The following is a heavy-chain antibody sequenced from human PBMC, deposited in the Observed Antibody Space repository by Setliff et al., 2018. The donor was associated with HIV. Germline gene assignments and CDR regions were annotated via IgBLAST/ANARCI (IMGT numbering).Heavy chain of an antibody. Sequence: GGSLRLSCTASGFTFGDYAMSWVRQAPGKGLEWVGFIRSKAYGGTTEYAASVKGRFTISRDDSRSIAYLQMNSLKTEDTAVYYCTRLGGVYAFDIWGQGTMVTVSS. J-gene: IGHJ3*02. D-gene: IGHD3-16*01. CDR3: TRLGGVYAFDI. CDR1: GFTFGDYA. V-gene: IGHV3-49*04. CDR2: IRSKAYGGTT.